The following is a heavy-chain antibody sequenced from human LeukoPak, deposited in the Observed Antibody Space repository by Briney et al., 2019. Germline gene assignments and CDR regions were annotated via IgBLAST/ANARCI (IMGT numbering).Heavy chain of an antibody. D-gene: IGHD2-21*01. J-gene: IGHJ4*02. CDR3: ARPGLAYCGADCYSTEGYYFDY. CDR2: INHGGST. V-gene: IGHV4-34*01. CDR1: GENFSIYF. Sequence: ETLSLTCAVYGENFSIYFYSWIRQPPGKGLEWIGEINHGGSTSYNPSLKSRVTISVDTSKNQFSLRLSSVTAADTAMYYCARPGLAYCGADCYSTEGYYFDYWSQGTLVTVSS.